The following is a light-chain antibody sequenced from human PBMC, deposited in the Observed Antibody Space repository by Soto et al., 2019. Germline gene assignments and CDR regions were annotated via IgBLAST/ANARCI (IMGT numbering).Light chain of an antibody. V-gene: IGKV1-39*01. Sequence: MTQSPATLSVSPGERATLSCRASQSVSSNLAWYQQKPGKAPKLLIYAASSLQSGVPSRFSGSGSGTDFTLTISSLQPEDFATYYCQKSYSTPRTFGQGTKVDIK. CDR3: QKSYSTPRT. CDR1: QSVSSN. CDR2: AAS. J-gene: IGKJ1*01.